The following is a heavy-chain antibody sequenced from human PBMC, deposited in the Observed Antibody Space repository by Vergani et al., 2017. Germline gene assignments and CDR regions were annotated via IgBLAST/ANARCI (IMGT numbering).Heavy chain of an antibody. Sequence: VQLVQPGAEVKNPGASVKVSCKASGYTFTDYFMHWVRQAPGQGLEWMGWINPNSVGTNYAQKFQGRVTMTRDTSISTASMKLSNLRADDTAVYYCARVGTSSNRDSFDYWGQGTLVTVSS. V-gene: IGHV1-2*02. CDR2: INPNSVGT. D-gene: IGHD2-2*01. J-gene: IGHJ4*02. CDR3: ARVGTSSNRDSFDY. CDR1: GYTFTDYF.